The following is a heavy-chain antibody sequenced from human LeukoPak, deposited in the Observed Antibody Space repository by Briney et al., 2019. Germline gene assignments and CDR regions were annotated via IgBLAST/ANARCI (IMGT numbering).Heavy chain of an antibody. Sequence: SETLSLTCSVSGGFNTHYYWSWIRQPPGKGLEWIGYIYHSGSTNYNPSLKSRVTISVDTSKNHFSLKLSSVTAADTAVYYCARWEVRLNAFEMWGQGTMVTISS. D-gene: IGHD3-10*01. J-gene: IGHJ3*02. CDR1: GGFNTHYY. CDR2: IYHSGST. CDR3: ARWEVRLNAFEM. V-gene: IGHV4-59*01.